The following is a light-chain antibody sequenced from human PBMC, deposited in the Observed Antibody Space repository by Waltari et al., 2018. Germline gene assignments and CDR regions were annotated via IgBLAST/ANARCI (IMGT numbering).Light chain of an antibody. J-gene: IGKJ2*01. Sequence: DIQMTQSPSSLSASVGDRVTITCRASHGISNSLAWYQQKPGKAPKLLLDASSTLESGVPSRFSGSGSGTDYTLTISSLQPEDFATYYCEQYFSTPPYTFGQGTKLEI. CDR3: EQYFSTPPYT. CDR1: HGISNS. V-gene: IGKV1-NL1*01. CDR2: ASS.